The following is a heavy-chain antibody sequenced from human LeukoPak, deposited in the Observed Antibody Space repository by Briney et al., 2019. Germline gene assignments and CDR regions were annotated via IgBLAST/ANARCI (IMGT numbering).Heavy chain of an antibody. Sequence: SGGSLRLSCVASGFTFSSYGMHWVRQAPGKGLEWVAVIFYDGSKKYYVDSVKGRFTISRDNSKNTLYLQMNSLRAEDTAVYYCARDNVGATLDCWGQGTLVTVSS. CDR3: ARDNVGATLDC. D-gene: IGHD1-26*01. CDR1: GFTFSSYG. V-gene: IGHV3-33*01. J-gene: IGHJ4*02. CDR2: IFYDGSKK.